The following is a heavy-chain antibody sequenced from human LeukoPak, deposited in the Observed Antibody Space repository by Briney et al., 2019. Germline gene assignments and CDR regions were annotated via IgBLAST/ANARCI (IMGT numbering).Heavy chain of an antibody. CDR2: IYYAGNT. V-gene: IGHV4-31*03. D-gene: IGHD3-16*02. J-gene: IGHJ4*02. CDR1: GGSISSGGNY. Sequence: SETLSLTCTVSGGSISSGGNYWSRLRQLPGKGLEWIGYIYYAGNTNYNPSLKSRLSMSVDTSNNQFSLRLTSVTAADTAVYYCARVEVIGSTRYFDYWGQGAMVSVSS. CDR3: ARVEVIGSTRYFDY.